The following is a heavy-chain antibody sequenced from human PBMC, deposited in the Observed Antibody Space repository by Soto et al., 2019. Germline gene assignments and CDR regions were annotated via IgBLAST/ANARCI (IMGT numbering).Heavy chain of an antibody. Sequence: SETLSLPCAVYGGSFSGYYWSWIRQPPGKGLEWIGEINHSGSTNYNPSLKSRVTISVDTSKNQFSLKLSSVTAADTAVYYCARVGGSLFYYYMDVWGKGTTVTVSS. V-gene: IGHV4-34*01. CDR2: INHSGST. CDR1: GGSFSGYY. CDR3: ARVGGSLFYYYMDV. J-gene: IGHJ6*03. D-gene: IGHD3-16*01.